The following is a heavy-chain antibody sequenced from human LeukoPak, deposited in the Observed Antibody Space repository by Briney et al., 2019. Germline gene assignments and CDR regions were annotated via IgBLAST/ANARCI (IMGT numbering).Heavy chain of an antibody. J-gene: IGHJ3*02. CDR2: IYYSGST. CDR1: GGSISSYY. V-gene: IGHV4-59*08. CDR3: ARWLGDAFDI. Sequence: SETLSLTCTVSGGSISSYYWSWIRQPPGKGLEWIGYIYYSGSTNYNPSLKSRVTISVDTSKKKFSLKLSSVTGADTAVYYCARWLGDAFDIWGQGTMVTVSS. D-gene: IGHD6-19*01.